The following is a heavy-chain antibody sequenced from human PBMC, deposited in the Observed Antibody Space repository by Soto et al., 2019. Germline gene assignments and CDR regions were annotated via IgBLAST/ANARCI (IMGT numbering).Heavy chain of an antibody. J-gene: IGHJ4*02. D-gene: IGHD2-21*01. CDR1: GFTFRNYG. Sequence: QVQLVESGGGVVQPGTSLRLSCAASGFTFRNYGMHWVRQAPGKGLEWVAIIRYDENNKYYADSVKGRFTISRDNSKNTLYLQMNSLRAEDTAVYYCARDSVWTFDYWCQGTLVTVSS. CDR3: ARDSVWTFDY. CDR2: IRYDENNK. V-gene: IGHV3-33*01.